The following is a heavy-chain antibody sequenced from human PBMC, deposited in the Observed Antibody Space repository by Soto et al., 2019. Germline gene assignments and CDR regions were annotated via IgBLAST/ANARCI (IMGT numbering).Heavy chain of an antibody. Sequence: GGSLRLSCAASGFTFSSYGMHWVRQAPGKGLEWVAVIWYDGSNKYYADSVKGRFTISRDNSKNTLYLQMNSLRAEDTAVYYCARDRPSVPFDYWGQGTLVTVSS. CDR2: IWYDGSNK. CDR3: ARDRPSVPFDY. J-gene: IGHJ4*02. CDR1: GFTFSSYG. V-gene: IGHV3-33*01.